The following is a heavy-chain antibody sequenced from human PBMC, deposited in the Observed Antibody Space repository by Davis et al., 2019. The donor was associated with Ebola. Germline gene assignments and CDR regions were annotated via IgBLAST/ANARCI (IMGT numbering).Heavy chain of an antibody. V-gene: IGHV1-8*01. CDR1: GYTFTSYD. CDR3: TRRRSSWTTRNWFDP. CDR2: MNPNSGNT. Sequence: ASVKVSCKASGYTFTSYDINWVRQATGQGLEWMGWMNPNSGNTGYAQKFQGRVTMTRNTSISTAYMELSSLRSEDTAVYYCTRRRSSWTTRNWFDPWGQGTLVTVSS. D-gene: IGHD3/OR15-3a*01. J-gene: IGHJ5*02.